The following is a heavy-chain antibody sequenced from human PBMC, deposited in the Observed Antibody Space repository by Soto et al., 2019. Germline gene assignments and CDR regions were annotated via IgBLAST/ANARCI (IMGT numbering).Heavy chain of an antibody. CDR1: GYTFTSYA. Sequence: SVKVSCKAYGYTFTSYAMHCVRQAPGQRLERMGWINAGNGNTKYSQKFQGRVTITRDTSASTAYMELSSLRFEDTAVYFCATAIADDAFDIWGRGTMVTGSS. CDR2: INAGNGNT. V-gene: IGHV1-3*01. D-gene: IGHD2-2*01. J-gene: IGHJ3*02. CDR3: ATAIADDAFDI.